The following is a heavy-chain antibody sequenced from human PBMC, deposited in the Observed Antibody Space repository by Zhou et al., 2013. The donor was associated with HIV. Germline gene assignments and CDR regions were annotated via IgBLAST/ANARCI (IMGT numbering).Heavy chain of an antibody. CDR3: AREKRGIFGGGVIEY. CDR1: GDTFSNYV. CDR2: IIPIFSGA. D-gene: IGHD3-3*01. V-gene: IGHV1-69*12. J-gene: IGHJ4*02. Sequence: QVQLVQSGAEVKKPGSSVKVSCKASGDTFSNYVISWVRQAPGQGLEWMGGIIPIFSGANYAQKFQGRISITADESRATAYMELSSLTFEDTAIYFCAREKRGIFGGGVIEYWGQGTVVTVSS.